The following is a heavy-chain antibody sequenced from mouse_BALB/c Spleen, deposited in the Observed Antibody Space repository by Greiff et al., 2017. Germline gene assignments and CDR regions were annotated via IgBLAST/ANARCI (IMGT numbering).Heavy chain of an antibody. J-gene: IGHJ4*01. CDR3: ALMISHAMDY. CDR1: GYTFTSYW. V-gene: IGHV1-7*01. Sequence: QVQLQQSGAELAKPGASVKMSCKASGYTFTSYWMHWVKQRPGQGLEWIGYINPSTGYTEYNQKFKDKATLTADKSSSTAYMQLSSLTSEDSAVYYCALMISHAMDYWGQGTSVTVSS. D-gene: IGHD2-4*01. CDR2: INPSTGYT.